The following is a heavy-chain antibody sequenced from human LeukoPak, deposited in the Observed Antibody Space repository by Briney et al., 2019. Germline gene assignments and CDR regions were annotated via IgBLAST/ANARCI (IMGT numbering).Heavy chain of an antibody. D-gene: IGHD2-15*01. CDR3: AKVYWSEGPFDY. CDR2: ISYDGSNK. J-gene: IGHJ4*02. CDR1: GFTFSSYG. Sequence: GGSLRLSCAASGFTFSSYGMHWVRQAPGKGLEWVAVISYDGSNKYYADSVKGRFTISRDNSKNTLYLQMNSLRAEDTAVYYCAKVYWSEGPFDYWGQGTLVTVSS. V-gene: IGHV3-30*18.